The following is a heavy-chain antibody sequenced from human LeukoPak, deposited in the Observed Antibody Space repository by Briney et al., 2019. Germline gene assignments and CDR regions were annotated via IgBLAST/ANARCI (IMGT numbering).Heavy chain of an antibody. CDR1: GFTVSSNY. CDR2: IYSGGST. D-gene: IGHD1-26*01. J-gene: IGHJ4*02. Sequence: GGSLRLSCAATGFTVSSNYMSWVRQAPGQGLEWVSVIYSGGSTYYADSVKGRFTISRDNSKNTLYLQMNNLRAEDTAVYYCARGRPVGASTVEDYWGQGTLVTVSS. CDR3: ARGRPVGASTVEDY. V-gene: IGHV3-66*01.